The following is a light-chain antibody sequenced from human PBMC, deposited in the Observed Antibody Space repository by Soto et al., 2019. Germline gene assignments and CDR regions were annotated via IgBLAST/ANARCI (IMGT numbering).Light chain of an antibody. CDR1: QSVSSN. CDR3: QQYNNWPWT. CDR2: GAS. V-gene: IGKV3-15*01. J-gene: IGKJ1*01. Sequence: IVMTQSPPTLSVSPGERATLSCRASQSVSSNLAWYQQKPGQSPRLLIYGASTRATGIPARFSGSGSGTEFTLTISSLQSEDFAVYYCQQYNNWPWTFGQGTKVDIK.